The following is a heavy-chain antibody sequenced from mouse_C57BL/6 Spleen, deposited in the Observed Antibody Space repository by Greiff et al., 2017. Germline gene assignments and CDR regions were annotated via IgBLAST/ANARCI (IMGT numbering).Heavy chain of an antibody. CDR1: GYTFTSYT. CDR2: INPSSGYT. J-gene: IGHJ1*03. CDR3: ARPLSYFDV. V-gene: IGHV1-4*01. Sequence: QVQLQQSGAELARPGDSVKMSCKASGYTFTSYTMHWVKQRPGQGLEWIGYINPSSGYTKYNQKFKDKATLTADKYSSTAYMQLSSLTSEDSAVYYCARPLSYFDVWGTGTTVTVAS.